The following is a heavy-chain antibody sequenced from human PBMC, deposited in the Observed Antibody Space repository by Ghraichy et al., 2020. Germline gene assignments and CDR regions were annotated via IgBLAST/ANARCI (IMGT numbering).Heavy chain of an antibody. Sequence: GSLRLSCAASGFTFSSYAMSWVRQAPGKGLEWVSAISGSGGSTYYADSVKGRFTISRDNSKNTLYLQMNSLRAEDTAVYYCAKDGYYDFWSGYHLVYYFDYWGQGTLVTVSS. V-gene: IGHV3-23*01. CDR3: AKDGYYDFWSGYHLVYYFDY. CDR1: GFTFSSYA. J-gene: IGHJ4*02. CDR2: ISGSGGST. D-gene: IGHD3-3*01.